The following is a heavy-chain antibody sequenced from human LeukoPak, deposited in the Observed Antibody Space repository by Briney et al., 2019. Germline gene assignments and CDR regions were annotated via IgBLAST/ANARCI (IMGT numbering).Heavy chain of an antibody. J-gene: IGHJ4*02. D-gene: IGHD3-10*01. CDR1: GYTFTSYG. Sequence: GASVKVSCKASGYTFTSYGISWVRQAPGQGVEWMGWISAYNGNTNYAKKLQGRVTMTTDTSMSTAYMELRSLRSDDTAVYYCARDFRLTVRGVILDYWGQGTLVTVSS. V-gene: IGHV1-18*01. CDR2: ISAYNGNT. CDR3: ARDFRLTVRGVILDY.